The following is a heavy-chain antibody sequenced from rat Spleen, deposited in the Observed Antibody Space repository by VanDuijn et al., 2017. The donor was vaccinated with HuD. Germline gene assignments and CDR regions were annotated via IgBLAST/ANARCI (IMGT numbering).Heavy chain of an antibody. D-gene: IGHD1-4*01. CDR3: ARHDINYPGIYFDY. V-gene: IGHV5-58*01. J-gene: IGHJ2*01. Sequence: EVQLVETGGGLVQPGRSLKLSCVASGFTFSSYWMYWIRQAPGKGLEWVSSINTDGGSTYYRDSVKGRFTISRDNAKNTQYLQMDSLRSEDTATYYCARHDINYPGIYFDYWGQGVMVTVSS. CDR2: INTDGGST. CDR1: GFTFSSYW.